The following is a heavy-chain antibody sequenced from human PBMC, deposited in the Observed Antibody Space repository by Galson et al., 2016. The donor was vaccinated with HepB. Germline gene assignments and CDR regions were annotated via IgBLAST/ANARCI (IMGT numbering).Heavy chain of an antibody. Sequence: SVKVSCKASGYTFNTYNMHWVRQAPGQGLEWMGIIKPSGGNTIYAQKFQDRLAMTRDTSTSTVYMELISLRSEDTAVYYCAREPDHSFYFDHWGQGTLLTVSS. CDR1: GYTFNTYN. V-gene: IGHV1-46*02. CDR3: AREPDHSFYFDH. D-gene: IGHD1-14*01. CDR2: IKPSGGNT. J-gene: IGHJ4*02.